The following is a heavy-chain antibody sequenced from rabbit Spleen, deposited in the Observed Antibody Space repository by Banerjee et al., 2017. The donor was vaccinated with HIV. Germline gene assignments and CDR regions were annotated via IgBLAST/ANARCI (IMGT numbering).Heavy chain of an antibody. Sequence: PLKESGGGLVTPGASLTLTCTASGFDLSSYYYMCWVRQAPGKGLEWIACIYISGGSTYYASWAKGRFTISETSSTTVTLQMTSLTAADTATYFCARDLVAVIGWNFNLWGQGTLVTVS. D-gene: IGHD1-1*01. J-gene: IGHJ4*01. CDR2: IYISGGST. V-gene: IGHV1S40*01. CDR3: ARDLVAVIGWNFNL. CDR1: GFDLSSYYY.